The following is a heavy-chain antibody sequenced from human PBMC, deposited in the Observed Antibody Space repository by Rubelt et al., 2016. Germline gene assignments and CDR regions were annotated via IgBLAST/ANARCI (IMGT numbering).Heavy chain of an antibody. CDR3: ARVEYYYDSSGYSDY. D-gene: IGHD3-22*01. V-gene: IGHV1-18*01. J-gene: IGHJ4*02. CDR1: GYTFTSYG. CDR2: IRAYNGNT. Sequence: QVQLVQSGAEVKKPGASVKVSCKASGYTFTSYGISWVRQAPGQGLEGMGWIRAYNGNTNNAQKSQGRVTKTTETSTSTAYMELRSLRSDDTAVYYWARVEYYYDSSGYSDYWGQGTLVTVSS.